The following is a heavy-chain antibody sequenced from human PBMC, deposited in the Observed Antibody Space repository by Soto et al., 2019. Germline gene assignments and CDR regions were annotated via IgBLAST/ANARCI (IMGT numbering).Heavy chain of an antibody. V-gene: IGHV4-59*08. CDR1: GGSISGHY. CDR2: MYYSGST. J-gene: IGHJ6*03. D-gene: IGHD3-16*01. CDR3: ARGPYYDLIWNYYYMDV. Sequence: QVQLQESGPGLVKPSETLSLSCSVSGGSISGHYWSWVRQTPGKGLEWIGYMYYSGSTNYNPSLKSRVTNSVDTSQDHFSLRLTSVTAADTAVYYCARGPYYDLIWNYYYMDVWGKGTTVTVSS.